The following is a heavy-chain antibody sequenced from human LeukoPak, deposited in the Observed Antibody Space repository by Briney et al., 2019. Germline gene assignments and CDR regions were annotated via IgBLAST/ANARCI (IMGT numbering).Heavy chain of an antibody. J-gene: IGHJ4*02. D-gene: IGHD3-9*01. V-gene: IGHV4-59*01. CDR3: ARIMLTTPLYYFDY. Sequence: SETLSLTCTVSGGSISSYCWSWIRQPPGKGLEWIGYIYYSGSTNYNPSLKSRVTISVDTSKNQFSLKLSSVTAADTAVYYCARIMLTTPLYYFDYWGQGTLVTVSS. CDR2: IYYSGST. CDR1: GGSISSYC.